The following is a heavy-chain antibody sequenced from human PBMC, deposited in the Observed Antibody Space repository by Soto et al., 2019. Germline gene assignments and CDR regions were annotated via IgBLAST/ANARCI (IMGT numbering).Heavy chain of an antibody. CDR3: AKGGECSSTSCNPYNWFDP. CDR2: ISGSGGST. CDR1: GFTFSSYA. J-gene: IGHJ5*02. V-gene: IGHV3-23*01. Sequence: EVQLLESGGGLVQPGGSLRLSCAASGFTFSSYAMSWVRQAPGKGLEWVSAISGSGGSTYYADSVKGRFTISRDNSKNTLYLQMNSLRAEDTAVYYCAKGGECSSTSCNPYNWFDPWGQGTLVTVSS. D-gene: IGHD2-2*01.